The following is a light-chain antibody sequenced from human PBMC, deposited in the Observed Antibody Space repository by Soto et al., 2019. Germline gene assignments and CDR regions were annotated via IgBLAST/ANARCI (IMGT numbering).Light chain of an antibody. CDR3: QQSYSTPFT. CDR1: QDIGRR. Sequence: DIQMTQSPSSVSASIGDRVTITCRASQDIGRRLAWFQQKPGKAPKYLIQAASSLQGGVPSTFSGSGSGTDFTLTINTLHPEDFATYYCQQSYSTPFTFGPGTKVDIK. CDR2: AAS. J-gene: IGKJ3*01. V-gene: IGKV1-12*01.